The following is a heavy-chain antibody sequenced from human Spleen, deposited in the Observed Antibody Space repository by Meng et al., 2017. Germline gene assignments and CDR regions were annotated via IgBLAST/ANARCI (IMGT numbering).Heavy chain of an antibody. CDR2: ISYSGSNK. CDR1: GFAFSTYA. V-gene: IGHV3-30*04. D-gene: IGHD3-22*01. CDR3: ARSPIDKYDLSALPLDY. Sequence: GESLKISCAASGFAFSTYAMHWVRQAPGKGLDWVAVISYSGSNKNYGDSVKGRFTFSRDNSKSTLYLQMNSLRGEDTAVYYCARSPIDKYDLSALPLDYWGQGTLVTVSS. J-gene: IGHJ4*02.